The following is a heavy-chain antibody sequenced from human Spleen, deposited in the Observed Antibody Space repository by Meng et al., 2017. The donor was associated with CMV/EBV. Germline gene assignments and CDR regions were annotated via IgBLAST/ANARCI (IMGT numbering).Heavy chain of an antibody. Sequence: KASGYTFTGYYMHWVRQAPGQGLEWMGWINPNSGGTNYAQKFQGRVTMTRDTSASTAYMDLSRLRFDDTAMYYCARDRNWAGERWFDSWGQGTLVTVSS. D-gene: IGHD7-27*01. V-gene: IGHV1-2*02. J-gene: IGHJ5*01. CDR1: GYTFTGYY. CDR2: INPNSGGT. CDR3: ARDRNWAGERWFDS.